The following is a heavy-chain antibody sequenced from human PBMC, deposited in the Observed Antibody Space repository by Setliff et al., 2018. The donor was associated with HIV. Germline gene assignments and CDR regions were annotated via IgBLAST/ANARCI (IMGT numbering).Heavy chain of an antibody. V-gene: IGHV3-48*04. CDR3: VPQGPGPGSGWWRNWFDP. CDR1: GFTFSDFS. Sequence: PGGSLRLSCAASGFTFSDFSMNWVRQAPGKGLEWVSYISIYSSNIYYADSVKGRFTISRDNAKNSLFLQMNSLRVEDTVVYFCVPQGPGPGSGWWRNWFDPWGQGTLVTVSS. D-gene: IGHD6-19*01. J-gene: IGHJ5*02. CDR2: ISIYSSNI.